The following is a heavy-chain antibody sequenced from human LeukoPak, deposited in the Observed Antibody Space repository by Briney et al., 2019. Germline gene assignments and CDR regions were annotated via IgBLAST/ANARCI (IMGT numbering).Heavy chain of an antibody. Sequence: GGSLRLSCAAPGNYWMHWVRQAPGKGLVWVSHINSDGSWTSYADSVKGRFTISEDNAKNTVYLQMNSLRAEDTAVYYCVSFYETYWGRGTLVTVSS. CDR1: GNYW. D-gene: IGHD2/OR15-2a*01. J-gene: IGHJ4*02. CDR2: INSDGSWT. V-gene: IGHV3-74*01. CDR3: VSFYETY.